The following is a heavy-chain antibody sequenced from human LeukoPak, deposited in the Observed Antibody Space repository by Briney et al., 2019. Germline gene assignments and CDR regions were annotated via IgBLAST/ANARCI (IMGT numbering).Heavy chain of an antibody. V-gene: IGHV3-30*04. J-gene: IGHJ4*02. CDR1: GFTFRSYA. CDR2: ISYDGSNK. Sequence: GGSLRLSCAVSGFTFRSYAMHWVRQAPGKGLEWVAVISYDGSNKYYADSVKGRFTISRDNAKNSLYLQMNSLRAEDTAVYYCASGTGYYDSSGYSFAGLDYWGQGTLVTVSS. CDR3: ASGTGYYDSSGYSFAGLDY. D-gene: IGHD3-22*01.